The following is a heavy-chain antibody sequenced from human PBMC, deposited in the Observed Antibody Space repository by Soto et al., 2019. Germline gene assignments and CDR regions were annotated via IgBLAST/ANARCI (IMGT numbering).Heavy chain of an antibody. J-gene: IGHJ1*01. Sequence: SPESLSLTCTVSGGSMSTYYWYWLRQLPGQGLECIGYNYYNKYTNYSPAHKSQVTISIDTSKNHFSLKLSSVTAADTAIYYCAQAERFWVPFRWGQGTLVTVSS. CDR1: GGSMSTYY. V-gene: IGHV4-59*01. CDR3: AQAERFWVPFR. CDR2: NYYNKYT. D-gene: IGHD6-19*01.